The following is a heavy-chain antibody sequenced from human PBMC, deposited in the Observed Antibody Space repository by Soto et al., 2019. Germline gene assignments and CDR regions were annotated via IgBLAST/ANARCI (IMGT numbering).Heavy chain of an antibody. V-gene: IGHV6-1*01. J-gene: IGHJ6*02. CDR3: ARDDQPSTSYYYYGMAV. CDR1: GDSVSSNSAA. Sequence: PSQTLSLTCAISGDSVSSNSAAWNWIRQSPSRGLEWLGRTYYRSKWYNDYAVSVKSRITINPDTSKNQFSLQLNSVTPEDTAVYYCARDDQPSTSYYYYGMAVWGQGTTVTVSS. D-gene: IGHD1-26*01. CDR2: TYYRSKWYN.